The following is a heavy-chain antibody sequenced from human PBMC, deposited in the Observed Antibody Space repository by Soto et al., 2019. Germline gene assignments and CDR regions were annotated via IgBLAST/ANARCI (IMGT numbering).Heavy chain of an antibody. CDR3: ARLLVGPTSDFDY. D-gene: IGHD1-26*01. CDR1: GYTFTSYG. J-gene: IGHJ4*02. V-gene: IGHV1-18*01. Sequence: ASVKVSCKTSGYTFTSYGISWVRQAPGQGLEWVGWISAYSGSTNYAQKLQGRVTMTTDTSTSTAYMELRSLRSDDTAVYYCARLLVGPTSDFDYWGQGTLVTVSS. CDR2: ISAYSGST.